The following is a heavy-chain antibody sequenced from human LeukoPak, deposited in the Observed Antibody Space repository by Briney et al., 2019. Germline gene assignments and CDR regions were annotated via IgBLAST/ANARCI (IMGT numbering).Heavy chain of an antibody. CDR3: ARGDEQQPGKY. Sequence: ASVKVSCKASGYTFTNYAMNWVRQAPGQGLEWMGWINTNTRNPTYAQGFTGRFVFSLDTSVSAAYLQISSLKAEDTAVYYCARGDEQQPGKYWGQGTLVTVSS. CDR1: GYTFTNYA. D-gene: IGHD6-13*01. CDR2: INTNTRNP. V-gene: IGHV7-4-1*02. J-gene: IGHJ4*02.